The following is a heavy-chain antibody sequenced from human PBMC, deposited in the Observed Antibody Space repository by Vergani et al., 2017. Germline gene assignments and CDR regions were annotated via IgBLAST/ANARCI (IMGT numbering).Heavy chain of an antibody. CDR3: GRDXLYYYDSTPGWFDL. D-gene: IGHD3-22*01. J-gene: IGHJ5*02. V-gene: IGHV1-69*12. CDR1: GGTFSSYA. CDR2: IIPIFGKA. Sequence: QVQLVQSGAEVKKPGSSVKVSCKASGGTFSSYAISCVRQAPGQGLEWMGGIIPIFGKANYAQKFQGRVTITADESTSTAYMELSSLRSEDTAVYYCGRDXLYYYDSTPGWFDLWGQGTLVTVSS.